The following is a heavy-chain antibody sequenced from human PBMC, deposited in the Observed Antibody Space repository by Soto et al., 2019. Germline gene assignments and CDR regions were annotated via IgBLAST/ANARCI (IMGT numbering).Heavy chain of an antibody. CDR3: ARVPYYYDSSGYFGYYFDS. J-gene: IGHJ4*02. D-gene: IGHD3-22*01. V-gene: IGHV1-69*13. Sequence: ASVKVSCKASGGTFSSYAISWVRQAPGQGLEWMGGIIPIFGTANYAQKFQGRVTITADESTSTAYMELSSLRSEDTAVYYCARVPYYYDSSGYFGYYFDSWGQGTLVTVSP. CDR2: IIPIFGTA. CDR1: GGTFSSYA.